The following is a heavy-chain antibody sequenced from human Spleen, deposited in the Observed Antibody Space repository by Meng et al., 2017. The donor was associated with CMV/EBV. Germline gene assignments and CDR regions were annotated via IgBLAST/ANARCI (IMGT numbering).Heavy chain of an antibody. V-gene: IGHV1-46*01. CDR2: INPSGGTT. CDR3: ARDGLGGTYYFDY. D-gene: IGHD1-26*01. CDR1: GYTFSNHY. J-gene: IGHJ4*02. Sequence: CKASGYTFSNHYMHWVRQAPGRGLEWLGVINPSGGTTTYAQKFQGRVTMTGDTSTNTVYMELNSLTSEDTAVYSCARDGLGGTYYFDYWGQGTLVTVSS.